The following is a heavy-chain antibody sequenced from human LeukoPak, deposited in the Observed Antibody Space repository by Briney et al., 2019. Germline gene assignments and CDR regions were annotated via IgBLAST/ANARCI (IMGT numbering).Heavy chain of an antibody. J-gene: IGHJ4*02. Sequence: GGSLRLSCAASGFTFSSYAMSWVRQAPGKGLEWVSAISGSGGSTYYADSVKGRFTISRDNSKNTLYLQMNSLRAEDTAVYYCAKGKASYDSSGEGGFDYWGQGTLVTVSS. CDR2: ISGSGGST. CDR1: GFTFSSYA. CDR3: AKGKASYDSSGEGGFDY. V-gene: IGHV3-23*01. D-gene: IGHD3-22*01.